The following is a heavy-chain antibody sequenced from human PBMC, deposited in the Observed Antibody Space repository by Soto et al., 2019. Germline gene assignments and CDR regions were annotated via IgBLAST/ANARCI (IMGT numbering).Heavy chain of an antibody. V-gene: IGHV1-46*01. Sequence: ASVKVSCKASGYTLTAYFMHWVRQAPGQGLEWMGIINPSGGSTSYAQKFQGRVTMTRDTSTSTVYMELSSLRSEDTAVYYCARALPIYYDSSGYYPYWGQGTLVTVSS. CDR2: INPSGGST. CDR1: GYTLTAYF. CDR3: ARALPIYYDSSGYYPY. J-gene: IGHJ4*02. D-gene: IGHD3-22*01.